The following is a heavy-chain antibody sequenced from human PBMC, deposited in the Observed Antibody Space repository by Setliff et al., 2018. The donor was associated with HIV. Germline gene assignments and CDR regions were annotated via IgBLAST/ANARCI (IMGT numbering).Heavy chain of an antibody. Sequence: ASVKVSCKASGYTFTTYGISWVRQAPGHGLEWMGWVSPNFGHTNYAQNFLGRVTMTIDTSTSRAYMELRSLRSDDTAVYFCARLGSGWSDSYYYAMDIWGQGTTVTVSS. D-gene: IGHD6-19*01. CDR1: GYTFTTYG. CDR3: ARLGSGWSDSYYYAMDI. CDR2: VSPNFGHT. J-gene: IGHJ6*02. V-gene: IGHV1-18*01.